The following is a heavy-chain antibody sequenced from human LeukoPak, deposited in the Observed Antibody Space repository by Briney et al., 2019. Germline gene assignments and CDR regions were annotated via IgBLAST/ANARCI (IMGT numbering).Heavy chain of an antibody. V-gene: IGHV4-34*01. D-gene: IGHD3-10*01. CDR2: INHSGST. Sequence: PSETLSLTCAVYGGSFSGYYWSWIRQPPGKGLEWIGEINHSGSTNYNPSLKSRVTISVDTSKNQFSLKLSSVTAADTAVYYCARHSPRTLWFGELLPMYNWFDPWGQGTLVTVSS. J-gene: IGHJ5*02. CDR3: ARHSPRTLWFGELLPMYNWFDP. CDR1: GGSFSGYY.